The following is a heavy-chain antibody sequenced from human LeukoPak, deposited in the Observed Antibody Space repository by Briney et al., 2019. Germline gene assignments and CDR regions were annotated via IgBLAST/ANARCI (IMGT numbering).Heavy chain of an antibody. CDR1: GFTFSGHW. V-gene: IGHV3-7*01. D-gene: IGHD2-15*01. J-gene: IGHJ4*02. CDR3: VRDLGWFRFDY. CDR2: IKKDGSET. Sequence: PGGSLRLSCAASGFTFSGHWMSWVRQAPGKGLEWVGNIKKDGSETGYVGSVKGRFTISRDNAKNSLFLQMNSLRVEDTGVYYCVRDLGWFRFDYWGQGAWSPSPQ.